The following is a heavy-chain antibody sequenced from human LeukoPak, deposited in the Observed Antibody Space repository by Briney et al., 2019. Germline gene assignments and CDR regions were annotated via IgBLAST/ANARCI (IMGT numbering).Heavy chain of an antibody. CDR2: IWYDGSNK. V-gene: IGHV3-33*01. CDR1: GFTFSNYG. Sequence: PGGSLRLSCAASGFTFSNYGMHWVRQAPGKGLEWVAVIWYDGSNKYYGDSVKGRFTISRDNSKNTLYLQMNSLRAEDTAVYYCARAGAAAGTLRGYYYYGMDVWGQGTTVTVSS. CDR3: ARAGAAAGTLRGYYYYGMDV. D-gene: IGHD6-13*01. J-gene: IGHJ6*02.